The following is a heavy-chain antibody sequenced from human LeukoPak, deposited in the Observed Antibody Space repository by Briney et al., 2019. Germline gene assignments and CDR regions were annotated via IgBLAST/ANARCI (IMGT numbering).Heavy chain of an antibody. D-gene: IGHD1-26*01. J-gene: IGHJ4*02. CDR1: GFTSRDYY. CDR3: ARGAELGATQAHFHY. CDR2: ISSSGSPI. Sequence: GGSLRLYWVALGFTSRDYYMRWIRQATGKGLEWVSYISSSGSPIYHADSVNGRFTSSRDKAKTSLYLQMNSLRAEDTAVYYCARGAELGATQAHFHYCRQPTLVTLSS. V-gene: IGHV3-11*01.